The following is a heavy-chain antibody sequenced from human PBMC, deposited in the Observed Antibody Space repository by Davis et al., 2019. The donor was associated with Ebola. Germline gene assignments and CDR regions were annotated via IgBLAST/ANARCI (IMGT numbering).Heavy chain of an antibody. D-gene: IGHD4-23*01. V-gene: IGHV3-30*02. J-gene: IGHJ4*02. Sequence: GGSLRLSCAASGFTFSSYGMHWVRQAPGKGLEWVANIKFDGSDEKYVDSLKGRFTISRDNSKNTLYLQMNSLRPEDTAVYYCARGGNSPDNWGQGTLVTVSS. CDR2: IKFDGSDE. CDR1: GFTFSSYG. CDR3: ARGGNSPDN.